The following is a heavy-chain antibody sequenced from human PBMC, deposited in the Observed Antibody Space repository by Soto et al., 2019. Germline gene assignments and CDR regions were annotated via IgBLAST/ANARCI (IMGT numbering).Heavy chain of an antibody. CDR2: IYYSGST. Sequence: SETLSLTCTVSGGSISSSSYYWGWIRQPPGKGLEWIGSIYYSGSTYYNPSLKSRVTISVDTSKNQFSLKLSSVTAADTAVYYCASRDGYNNYYYYYYGMDVWGQGTTVTVSS. CDR1: GGSISSSSYY. J-gene: IGHJ6*02. V-gene: IGHV4-39*01. CDR3: ASRDGYNNYYYYYYGMDV. D-gene: IGHD5-12*01.